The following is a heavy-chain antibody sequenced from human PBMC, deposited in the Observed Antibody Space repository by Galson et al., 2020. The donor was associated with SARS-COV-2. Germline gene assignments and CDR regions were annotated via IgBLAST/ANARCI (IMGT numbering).Heavy chain of an antibody. Sequence: GGSLRLSCAASGFTFSSYWMSWVRQAPGKGLEWVANIKQDGSEKYYVDSVKGRFTISRDNAKNSLYLQMNSLRAEDTAVYYCARDQYIAAENDNYYYYYGMDVWGQGTTVTVSS. CDR3: ARDQYIAAENDNYYYYYGMDV. V-gene: IGHV3-7*01. J-gene: IGHJ6*02. CDR2: IKQDGSEK. CDR1: GFTFSSYW. D-gene: IGHD6-13*01.